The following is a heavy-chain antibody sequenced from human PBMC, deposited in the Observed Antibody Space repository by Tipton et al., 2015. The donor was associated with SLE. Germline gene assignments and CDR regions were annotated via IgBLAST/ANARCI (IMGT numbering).Heavy chain of an antibody. CDR1: GGSFSDYY. CDR3: ARVQGNYYYYMDV. CDR2: INDSGTT. V-gene: IGHV4-34*01. J-gene: IGHJ6*03. Sequence: TLSLTCDVYGGSFSDYYWGWIRQPPGKGLEWIGEINDSGTTHYNPSLKSRVTISIDTSENQFSLKLTSMTAADTAVYYCARVQGNYYYYMDVWGEGTTVTVS. D-gene: IGHD3-10*01.